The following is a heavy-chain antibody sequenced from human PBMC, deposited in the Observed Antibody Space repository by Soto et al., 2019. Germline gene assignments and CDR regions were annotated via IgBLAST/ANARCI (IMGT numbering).Heavy chain of an antibody. CDR3: TRALVEATVPNFGWFDP. CDR1: GFTFGDYA. V-gene: IGHV3-49*03. J-gene: IGHJ5*02. CDR2: IRSKAYGGTT. D-gene: IGHD4-4*01. Sequence: GGSLRLSCTASGFTFGDYAMSWFRQAPGKGLEWVGFIRSKAYGGTTEYAASVKGRFTISRDDSKSIAYLQMNSLKTEDTAVYFCTRALVEATVPNFGWFDPWGQGTLVTVSS.